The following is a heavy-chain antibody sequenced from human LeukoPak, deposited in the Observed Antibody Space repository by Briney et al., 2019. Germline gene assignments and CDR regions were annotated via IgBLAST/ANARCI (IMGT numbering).Heavy chain of an antibody. J-gene: IGHJ4*02. CDR1: GFTFSSYG. Sequence: GGSLRLSCAASGFTFSSYGMSWVRQAPGKGLEWVSAISGSGGSTYYADSVKGRFTISRDNSKNTLYLQMNSLRAEDTAVYYCAKDLGNWNLKAFDYWGQGTLVTVSS. V-gene: IGHV3-23*01. CDR3: AKDLGNWNLKAFDY. CDR2: ISGSGGST. D-gene: IGHD1-1*01.